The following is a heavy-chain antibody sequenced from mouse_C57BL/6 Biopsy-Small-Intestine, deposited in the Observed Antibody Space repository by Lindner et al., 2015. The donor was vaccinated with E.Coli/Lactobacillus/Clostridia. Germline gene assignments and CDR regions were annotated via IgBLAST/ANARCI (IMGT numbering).Heavy chain of an antibody. CDR2: FDPEDGER. CDR1: GSTLRKIP. Sequence: SVKVSCKVSGSTLRKIPMHWVRQAAGEGLEWMGGFDPEDGERVYAQKFQGRVTMSEDTSTDIAYMELSSLTSEDTAVYFCATSRRTGLWFGELLSPIPFDYWGQGTLVTVSS. V-gene: IGHV14-1*01. CDR3: ATSRRTGLWFGELLSPIPFDY. D-gene: IGHD2-2*01. J-gene: IGHJ2*01.